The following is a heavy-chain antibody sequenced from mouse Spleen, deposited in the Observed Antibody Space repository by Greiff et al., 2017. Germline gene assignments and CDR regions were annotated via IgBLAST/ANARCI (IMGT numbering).Heavy chain of an antibody. CDR3: ARSSTFDYYSNYDYAMDY. Sequence: EVQLQQSGPELVKPGASVKIPCKASGYTFTDYNMDWVKQSHGKSLEWIGDINPNNGGTIYNQKFKGKATLTVDKSSSTAYMELRSLTSEDTAVYYCARSSTFDYYSNYDYAMDYWGQGTSVTVSS. D-gene: IGHD2-5*01. J-gene: IGHJ4*01. CDR2: INPNNGGT. V-gene: IGHV1-18*01. CDR1: GYTFTDYN.